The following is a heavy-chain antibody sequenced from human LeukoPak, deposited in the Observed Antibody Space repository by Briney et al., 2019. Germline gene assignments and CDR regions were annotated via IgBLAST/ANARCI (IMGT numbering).Heavy chain of an antibody. Sequence: SETLSLTCTVSGGSISSYYWSWIRQPPGKGLEWIGYIYYSGSTNYNPSLKSRVTISVDTSKNQFSLKLSSVTAADTAVYYCARDRNSDYYYYGMDVRGQGTTVTVSS. V-gene: IGHV4-59*08. D-gene: IGHD4-23*01. CDR2: IYYSGST. CDR3: ARDRNSDYYYYGMDV. CDR1: GGSISSYY. J-gene: IGHJ6*02.